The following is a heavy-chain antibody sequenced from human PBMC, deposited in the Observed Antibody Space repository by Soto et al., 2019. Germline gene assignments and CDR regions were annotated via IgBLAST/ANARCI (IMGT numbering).Heavy chain of an antibody. Sequence: GESLKISCKGSGYSFTSYWISWVRQMPGKGLEWMGRIDPSDSYTNYSPSFQGHVTISAAKSISTAYLQWSSLKASDTAMYYCARLLVVAGRPLDAFDIWGQGTMVTVSS. V-gene: IGHV5-10-1*01. CDR2: IDPSDSYT. D-gene: IGHD2-15*01. CDR3: ARLLVVAGRPLDAFDI. CDR1: GYSFTSYW. J-gene: IGHJ3*02.